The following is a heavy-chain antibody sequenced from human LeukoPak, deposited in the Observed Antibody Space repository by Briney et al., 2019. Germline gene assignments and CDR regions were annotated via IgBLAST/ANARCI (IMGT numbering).Heavy chain of an antibody. D-gene: IGHD4-17*01. CDR3: AREPPDPYGDYRDGMDV. Sequence: GASVKVSCKASVGTFSSYAISWVRQAPGQGLEWMGGIIPIFGTANYAQKFQGRATITADESPSTAYMELSSLRPEDTAVYYCAREPPDPYGDYRDGMDVWGKGTTVTVSS. CDR2: IIPIFGTA. CDR1: VGTFSSYA. V-gene: IGHV1-69*13. J-gene: IGHJ6*04.